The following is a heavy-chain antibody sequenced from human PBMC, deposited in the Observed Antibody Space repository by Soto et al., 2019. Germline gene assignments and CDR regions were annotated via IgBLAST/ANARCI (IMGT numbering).Heavy chain of an antibody. CDR3: ASYGMDV. CDR2: ISSRGSTI. J-gene: IGHJ6*02. Sequence: GGSLRLSCAVSGFTFSDYDVRWICQAPRKEPDSISYISSRGSTIYSADYAMGRVTISSDNAKTSVYLKMNCLRAADTTVYYCASYGMDVWGQGTTVTVYS. CDR1: GFTFSDYD. V-gene: IGHV3-11*01.